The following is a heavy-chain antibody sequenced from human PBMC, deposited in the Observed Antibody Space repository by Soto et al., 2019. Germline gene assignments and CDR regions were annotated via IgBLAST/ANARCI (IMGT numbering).Heavy chain of an antibody. V-gene: IGHV4-34*01. CDR2: INHSGST. J-gene: IGHJ6*02. CDR1: GGSFSGYY. D-gene: IGHD1-26*01. Sequence: SETLSLTCAVYGGSFSGYYWSWIRQPPGKGLEWIGEINHSGSTNYNPSLKSRVTISVDTSKNQFSLKLSSVTAADTAVYYCARGQRSRVGASKIYYYGMDVWGQGTTVTVSS. CDR3: ARGQRSRVGASKIYYYGMDV.